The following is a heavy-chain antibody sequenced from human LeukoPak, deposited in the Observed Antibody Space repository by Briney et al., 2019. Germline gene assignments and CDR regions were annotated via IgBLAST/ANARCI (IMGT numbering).Heavy chain of an antibody. CDR2: IYTSGST. J-gene: IGHJ4*02. D-gene: IGHD3-10*01. CDR3: ATGGSGSYLFDY. Sequence: SETLSLTCTVSGGSISSGSYYWSWIRQPAGKGLEWIGRIYTSGSTNYNPSLKSRVTISVDTSKNQFSLKPSSVTAADTAVYYCATGGSGSYLFDYWGQGTLVTVSS. V-gene: IGHV4-61*02. CDR1: GGSISSGSYY.